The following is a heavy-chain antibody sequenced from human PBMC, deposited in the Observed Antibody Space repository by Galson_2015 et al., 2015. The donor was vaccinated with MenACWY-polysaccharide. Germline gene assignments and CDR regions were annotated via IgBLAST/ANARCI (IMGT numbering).Heavy chain of an antibody. V-gene: IGHV3-30*03. CDR2: ISYDGSNK. CDR1: GFSFSNYG. CDR3: TGEDPNDY. J-gene: IGHJ4*02. Sequence: SLRLSCAASGFSFSNYGMHWVRQAPGKGLEWVAAISYDGSNKNYVDSVKGRFTISRDNYKNTLFLQMNSLRVDDTAVYYCTGEDPNDYWGRGTLVTVSS.